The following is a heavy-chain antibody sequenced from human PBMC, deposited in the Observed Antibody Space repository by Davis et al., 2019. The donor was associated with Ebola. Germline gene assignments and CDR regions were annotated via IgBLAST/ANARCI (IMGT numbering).Heavy chain of an antibody. CDR3: ARARPFIWGSYRLDY. CDR2: INHSGST. V-gene: IGHV4-34*01. Sequence: MPSETLSLTCAVYGGSFSGYYWSWIRQLPGKGLEWIGEINHSGSTNYNPSLKSRVTISVDTSKNQFSLKLSSVTAADTAVYYCARARPFIWGSYRLDYWGQGTLVTVSS. CDR1: GGSFSGYY. D-gene: IGHD3-16*02. J-gene: IGHJ4*02.